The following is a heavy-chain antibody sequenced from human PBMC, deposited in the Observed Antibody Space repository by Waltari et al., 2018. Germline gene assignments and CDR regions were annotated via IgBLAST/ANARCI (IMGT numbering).Heavy chain of an antibody. D-gene: IGHD2-2*01. J-gene: IGHJ4*02. V-gene: IGHV4-39*07. CDR3: ARTQGMPFFDY. CDR2: IYYSGST. Sequence: QLQLQESGPGLVKPSETLSLTCTVSGGSISSSSYYWGWIRQPPGKGLEWIGSIYYSGSTYYNPSRKSRVTISVDTSKNQFSLKLSSVTAADTAVYYCARTQGMPFFDYWGQGTLVTVSS. CDR1: GGSISSSSYY.